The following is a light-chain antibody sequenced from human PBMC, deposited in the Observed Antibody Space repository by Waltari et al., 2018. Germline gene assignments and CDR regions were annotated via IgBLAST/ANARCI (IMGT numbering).Light chain of an antibody. J-gene: IGLJ1*01. CDR1: NFGSKS. Sequence: YVLPQPPSVSVAPGQTARLTCAGDNFGSKSVHWYQQKPGQAPALVVYDDSDRPSGIPDRFSGSHSGKTATLTISRVEAGDEADYYCQVWDSSTYVFGSGTKVTV. CDR3: QVWDSSTYV. CDR2: DDS. V-gene: IGLV3-21*02.